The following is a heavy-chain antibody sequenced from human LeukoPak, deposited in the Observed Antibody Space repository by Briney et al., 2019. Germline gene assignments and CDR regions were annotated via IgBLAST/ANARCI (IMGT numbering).Heavy chain of an antibody. Sequence: SETLSLTCTVSGGSISSYYWSWIRQPPGKGLEWIGYIYYSGSTNYNPSLKSRVTISVDTSKNQFSLKLSSVTAADTAVYYCARGYHDYELDYWGQGTLVTVSS. CDR2: IYYSGST. D-gene: IGHD4/OR15-4a*01. J-gene: IGHJ4*02. V-gene: IGHV4-59*01. CDR3: ARGYHDYELDY. CDR1: GGSISSYY.